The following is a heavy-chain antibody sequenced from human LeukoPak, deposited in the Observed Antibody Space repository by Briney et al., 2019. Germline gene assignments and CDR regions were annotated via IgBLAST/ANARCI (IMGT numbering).Heavy chain of an antibody. J-gene: IGHJ4*02. CDR2: ISSSSSYI. CDR3: ASEDYDSSGVLDY. D-gene: IGHD3-22*01. CDR1: GFPFSSYS. Sequence: GGSLRLSCAASGFPFSSYSMNWVRQAPGKGLEWVSSISSSSSYIYYADSVKGRFTISRDNAKNSLYLQMNSLRAEDTAVYYCASEDYDSSGVLDYWGQGTLVTVSS. V-gene: IGHV3-21*01.